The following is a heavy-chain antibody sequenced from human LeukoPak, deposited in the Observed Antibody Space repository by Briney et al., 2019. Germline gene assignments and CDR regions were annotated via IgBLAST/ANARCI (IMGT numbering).Heavy chain of an antibody. V-gene: IGHV4-59*01. J-gene: IGHJ3*02. Sequence: SETLSLTCTVSGGSISSYYWSWVRQPPGKGLEWIGYIYYSGSTNYNPSLKSRVTISVDTSKKQFSLKLSSVTAADTAVYYCARVGVLRGAFDIWGQGTMVTVSS. CDR1: GGSISSYY. D-gene: IGHD2/OR15-2a*01. CDR3: ARVGVLRGAFDI. CDR2: IYYSGST.